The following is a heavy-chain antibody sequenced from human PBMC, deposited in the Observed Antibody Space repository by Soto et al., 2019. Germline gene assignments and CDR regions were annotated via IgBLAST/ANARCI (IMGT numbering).Heavy chain of an antibody. D-gene: IGHD3-3*01. CDR3: ATDPEYYDFWSGLNMGMDV. CDR1: GYTLTELS. Sequence: ASVKVSCKVSGYTLTELSMHWVRQAPGKGLEWMGGFDPEDGETIYAQKFQGRVTMTEDTSTDTAYMELSSLRSEDTAVYYCATDPEYYDFWSGLNMGMDVWGQGTTVTVSS. V-gene: IGHV1-24*01. CDR2: FDPEDGET. J-gene: IGHJ6*02.